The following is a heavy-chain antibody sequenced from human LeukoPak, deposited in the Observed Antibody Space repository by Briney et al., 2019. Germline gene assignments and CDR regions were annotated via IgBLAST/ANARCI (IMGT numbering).Heavy chain of an antibody. CDR3: ARGSFVVIPAAMNLGLDN. Sequence: SETLSLTCAVSGYSISSGYYWGWIRQPPGKGLECIGIIYRSGSTYYNPSLKSRVTISVDTSNPHCSLKLECVTAADTAVYYCARGSFVVIPAAMNLGLDNWGQGTLVTVSS. CDR1: GYSISSGYY. J-gene: IGHJ4*02. D-gene: IGHD2-2*01. V-gene: IGHV4-38-2*01. CDR2: IYRSGST.